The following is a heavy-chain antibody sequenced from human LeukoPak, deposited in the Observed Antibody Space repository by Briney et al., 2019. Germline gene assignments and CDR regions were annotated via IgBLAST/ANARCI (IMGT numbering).Heavy chain of an antibody. J-gene: IGHJ4*02. CDR3: ARGVSGSFDY. CDR2: MTPNSGNT. Sequence: EWMGWMTPNSGNTGYAQKFQGRVTMTRNTSISTAYMELSSLRSEDTAVYYCARGVSGSFDYWGQGTLVTVSS. V-gene: IGHV1-8*01. D-gene: IGHD1-26*01.